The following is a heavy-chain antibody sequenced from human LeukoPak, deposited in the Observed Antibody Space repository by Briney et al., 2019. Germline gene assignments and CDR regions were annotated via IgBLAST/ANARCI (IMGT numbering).Heavy chain of an antibody. CDR3: AADQPRYPDAFDI. Sequence: GASVTVSFKASGFTSTTSTMQWVRQARGQRLEWIGWIVVGSGDTNYAEKFQERVTITRDMSTSTVYMELSSLRSDDTAVYYCAADQPRYPDAFDIWGQGTMVTVSS. CDR2: IVVGSGDT. V-gene: IGHV1-58*02. J-gene: IGHJ3*02. CDR1: GFTSTTST. D-gene: IGHD1-1*01.